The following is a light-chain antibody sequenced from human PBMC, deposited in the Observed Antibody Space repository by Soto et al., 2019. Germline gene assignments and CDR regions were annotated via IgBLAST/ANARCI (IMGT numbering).Light chain of an antibody. CDR3: QQRSNWPHT. Sequence: EIVLTQSPATLSLSPGERATLSCRASQSVSSYLASYQQKPGQAPRLLIYDASNRATGIPARFSGSGSGTDFTLPISSLEPEDFAVYYCQQRSNWPHTFGEGTKLEIK. V-gene: IGKV3-11*01. CDR2: DAS. J-gene: IGKJ2*01. CDR1: QSVSSY.